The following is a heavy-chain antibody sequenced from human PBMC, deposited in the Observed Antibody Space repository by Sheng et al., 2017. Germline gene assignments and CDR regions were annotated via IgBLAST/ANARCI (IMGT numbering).Heavy chain of an antibody. CDR1: GFTVSSTY. Sequence: EVQVVESGGGLIQPGGSLRLSCAASGFTVSSTYMAWVRQAPGKGLDWVSVIYPIGTTYYADSVKGRFTISRDNSKNTLFLQMNSLRAEDTAVYYCARVSGTYLAFDLWAKGQWSRLF. CDR3: ARVSGTYLAFDL. V-gene: IGHV3-53*01. D-gene: IGHD1-26*01. J-gene: IGHJ3*01. CDR2: IYPIGTT.